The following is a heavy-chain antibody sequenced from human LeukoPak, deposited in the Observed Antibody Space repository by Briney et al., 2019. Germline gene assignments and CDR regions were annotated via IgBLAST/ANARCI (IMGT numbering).Heavy chain of an antibody. CDR1: GFTFSSYA. Sequence: GGSLRLSCAASGFTFSSYAMSWVRQAPGKGLEWVSAISGSGGSTYYADSVKGRFTISRDNSKNTLYLQMNSLRAEDTAVYYCAKDGDRMYYDFWSGLNWFDPWGQGTLVTVSS. J-gene: IGHJ5*02. CDR3: AKDGDRMYYDFWSGLNWFDP. V-gene: IGHV3-23*01. D-gene: IGHD3-3*01. CDR2: ISGSGGST.